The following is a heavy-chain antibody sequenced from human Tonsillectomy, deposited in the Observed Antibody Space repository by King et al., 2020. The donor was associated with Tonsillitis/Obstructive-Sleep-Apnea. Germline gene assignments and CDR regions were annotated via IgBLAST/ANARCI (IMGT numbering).Heavy chain of an antibody. Sequence: VQLVQSGAEVKKPGESLRISCKGSGYSFTSNWIYWVRQMPGKGLEWMGKIDPSDSYTNYSPSFQGHVIISADKSINTAYLQWSSLKASETAIYYCAGRVWYGLGNYSYMDVWGKGTTVTVSS. D-gene: IGHD3-10*01. J-gene: IGHJ6*03. CDR1: GYSFTSNW. V-gene: IGHV5-10-1*01. CDR2: IDPSDSYT. CDR3: AGRVWYGLGNYSYMDV.